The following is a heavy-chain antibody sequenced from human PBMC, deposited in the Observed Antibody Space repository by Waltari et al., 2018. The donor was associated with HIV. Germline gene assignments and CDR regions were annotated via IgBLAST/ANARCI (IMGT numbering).Heavy chain of an antibody. CDR3: ARGGARDGQQLVSGYYYGMDV. CDR1: GGSISSYY. D-gene: IGHD6-13*01. V-gene: IGHV4-4*07. CDR2: SYTRGST. Sequence: QVQLQESGPGLVKPSETLSLTCTVSGGSISSYYWSWIRQPAGKGLEWIGRSYTRGSTNYNPSLKSRVTMSVDTAKNQFSLKLSSVTAADTAVYYCARGGARDGQQLVSGYYYGMDVWGQGTTVTVSS. J-gene: IGHJ6*02.